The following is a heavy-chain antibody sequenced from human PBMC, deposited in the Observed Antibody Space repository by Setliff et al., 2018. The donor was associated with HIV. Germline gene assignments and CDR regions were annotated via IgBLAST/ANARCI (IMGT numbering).Heavy chain of an antibody. CDR1: GFTFSTYG. Sequence: SLRLSCAASGFTFSTYGMHWVRQAPGKGLEWVAVIWYDGTVKYYADSVKGRFTISRDNSKNTLYLQMNSLRAEDTAVYYCAKPAGDDYYYFYMDVWGKGTMVTVSS. J-gene: IGHJ6*03. D-gene: IGHD2-21*01. V-gene: IGHV3-33*06. CDR3: AKPAGDDYYYFYMDV. CDR2: IWYDGTVK.